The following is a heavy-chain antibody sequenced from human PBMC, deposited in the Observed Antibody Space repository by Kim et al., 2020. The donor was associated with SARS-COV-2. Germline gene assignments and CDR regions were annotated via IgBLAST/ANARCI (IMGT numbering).Heavy chain of an antibody. Sequence: GGSLRLSCAASGFTFDDYAMHWVRQAPGKGLEWVSGISWNSGSIGYADSVKGRFTISRDNAKNSLYLQMNSLRAEDTALYYCAKEVGAFYDSSGTAGAF. J-gene: IGHJ3*01. V-gene: IGHV3-9*01. CDR1: GFTFDDYA. D-gene: IGHD3-22*01. CDR2: ISWNSGSI. CDR3: AKEVGAFYDSSGTAGAF.